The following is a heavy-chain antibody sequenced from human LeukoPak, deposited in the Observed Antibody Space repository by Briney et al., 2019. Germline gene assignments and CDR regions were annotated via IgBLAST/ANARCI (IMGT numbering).Heavy chain of an antibody. Sequence: PGGSLRLSCAASGFTFSSYAMHWVRQAPGKGLEYVSAISSNGGSTYYADSVKGRFTISRDNAKNSLYLQMNSLRDEDTAVYYCARDHPNYYDSSGLWGQGTLVTVSS. CDR3: ARDHPNYYDSSGL. CDR2: ISSNGGST. CDR1: GFTFSSYA. D-gene: IGHD3-22*01. V-gene: IGHV3-64*04. J-gene: IGHJ4*02.